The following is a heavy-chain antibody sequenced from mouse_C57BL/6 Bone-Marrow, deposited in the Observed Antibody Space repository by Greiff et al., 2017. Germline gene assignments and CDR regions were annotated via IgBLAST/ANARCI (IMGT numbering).Heavy chain of an antibody. CDR1: GYTFTDYY. D-gene: IGHD1-1*01. CDR2: INTYNGGT. CDR3: AREGYGSSYWYFDV. Sequence: VQLQQSGPVLVKPGASVKMSCKASGYTFTDYYMNWVKQSHGKSLEWIGVINTYNGGTSYNQKFKGKATLTVDKSSSTAYMELNSLTSEDSAVYYCAREGYGSSYWYFDVWGTGTTVTVSS. V-gene: IGHV1-19*01. J-gene: IGHJ1*03.